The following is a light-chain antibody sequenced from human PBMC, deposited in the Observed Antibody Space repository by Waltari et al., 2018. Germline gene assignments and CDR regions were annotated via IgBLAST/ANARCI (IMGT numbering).Light chain of an antibody. J-gene: IGKJ4*01. CDR1: QSISSY. CDR3: QQSYSTPLT. Sequence: DIQMTQSPSSLSASVGDRVTITCRASQSISSYLNWYQQKPGKAPKLLIYAASRLQSGVPYRFSGSGSGTDFTLTISSLQPEDFATYYCQQSYSTPLTFGGGTKVEIK. CDR2: AAS. V-gene: IGKV1-39*01.